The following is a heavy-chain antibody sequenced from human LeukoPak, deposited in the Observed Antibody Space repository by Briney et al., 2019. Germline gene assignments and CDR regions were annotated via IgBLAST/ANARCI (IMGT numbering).Heavy chain of an antibody. J-gene: IGHJ6*02. D-gene: IGHD2-15*01. CDR1: GGTFSSYA. CDR3: ARGTDPSPNIVVVVAAISYYYGMDV. CDR2: IIPIFGTA. V-gene: IGHV1-69*01. Sequence: ASVEVSCKASGGTFSSYAISWVRQAPGQGLEWMGGIIPIFGTANYAQKFQGRVTITADESTSTAYMELSSLRSEDTAVYYCARGTDPSPNIVVVVAAISYYYGMDVWGQGTTVTVSS.